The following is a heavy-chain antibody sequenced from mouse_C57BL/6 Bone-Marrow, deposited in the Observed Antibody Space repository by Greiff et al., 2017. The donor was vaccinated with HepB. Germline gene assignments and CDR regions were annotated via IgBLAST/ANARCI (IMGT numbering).Heavy chain of an antibody. CDR3: AISSSLYYYAMDY. V-gene: IGHV1-76*01. CDR2: IYPGSGNT. CDR1: GYTFTDYY. J-gene: IGHJ4*01. D-gene: IGHD1-1*01. Sequence: QVQLQQSGAELVRPGASVKLSCKASGYTFTDYYINWVKQRPGQGLEWIARIYPGSGNTYYNEKFKGKATLTAEKSSSTAYMQLSSLTSEDSAVYFCAISSSLYYYAMDYWGQGTSVTVSS.